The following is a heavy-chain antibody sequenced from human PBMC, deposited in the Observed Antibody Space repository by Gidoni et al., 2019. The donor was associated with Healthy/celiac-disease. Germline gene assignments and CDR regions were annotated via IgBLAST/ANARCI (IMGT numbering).Heavy chain of an antibody. J-gene: IGHJ4*02. V-gene: IGHV3-48*03. Sequence: EVQLVESGGGLVQPGGSLRLSCAASGFTFSSYEMNWVRQAPGKGLEWVSYISSSGSTIYYADSVKGRFTISRDNAKNSLYLQMNSLRAEDTAVYYCARDPYGYGDYPEGPDYWGQGTLVTVSS. CDR2: ISSSGSTI. CDR3: ARDPYGYGDYPEGPDY. CDR1: GFTFSSYE. D-gene: IGHD4-17*01.